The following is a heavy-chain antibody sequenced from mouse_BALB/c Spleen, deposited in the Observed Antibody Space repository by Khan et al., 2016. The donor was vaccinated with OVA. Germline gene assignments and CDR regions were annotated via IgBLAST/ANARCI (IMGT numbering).Heavy chain of an antibody. Sequence: EVQLQESGGGLVKPGGSLKLSCAASGFTLSTYAMSWIRQTPEKRLEWVATINSDGDYTYYPDSVTGRFTISRDNAKNTLYLQMSSLRSEDTAMYYCARSPYGNFAYWGHGTLVTVSA. J-gene: IGHJ3*01. CDR3: ARSPYGNFAY. CDR1: GFTLSTYA. D-gene: IGHD2-1*01. V-gene: IGHV5-9-3*01. CDR2: INSDGDYT.